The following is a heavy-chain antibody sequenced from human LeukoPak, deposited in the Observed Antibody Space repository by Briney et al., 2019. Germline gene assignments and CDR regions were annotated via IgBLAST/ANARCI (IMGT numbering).Heavy chain of an antibody. CDR2: IYTSGST. V-gene: IGHV4-61*05. CDR3: ARRTGRDYYYSMDV. J-gene: IGHJ6*03. CDR1: GGSISSRSIY. Sequence: SETLSLTCTVSGGSISSRSIYWGWIRQPPGKGLEWIGYIYTSGSTNYNPSLKSRVTISVDTSKNQFSLKLSSVTAADTAVYYCARRTGRDYYYSMDVWGKGTTVTVSS. D-gene: IGHD3-10*01.